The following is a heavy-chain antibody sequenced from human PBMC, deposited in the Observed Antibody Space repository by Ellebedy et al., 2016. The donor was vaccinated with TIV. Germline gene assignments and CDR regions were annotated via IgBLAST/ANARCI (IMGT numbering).Heavy chain of an antibody. V-gene: IGHV5-10-1*01. J-gene: IGHJ5*02. Sequence: KVSXXGSGYSFTSYWISWVRQMPGKGLEWMGRIDPSDSYTNYSPSFQGHVTISADKSISTAYLQWSSLKASDTAMYYCARPTDENWFDPWGQGTLVTVSS. CDR2: IDPSDSYT. CDR3: ARPTDENWFDP. CDR1: GYSFTSYW.